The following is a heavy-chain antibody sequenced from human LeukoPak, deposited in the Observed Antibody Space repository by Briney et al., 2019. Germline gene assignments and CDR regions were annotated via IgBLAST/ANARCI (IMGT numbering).Heavy chain of an antibody. V-gene: IGHV4-4*07. CDR1: GGSISSYY. CDR3: ARPILYGSGTYWSFDI. CDR2: IYTSGST. Sequence: PSETLSLTCTVSGGSISSYYWSWIRQPAGKGLEWIGRIYTSGSTNYNPSLKSRVTMSVDTSKNQFSLKLSSVTAADTAVYYCARPILYGSGTYWSFDIWGQGTMVTVSS. J-gene: IGHJ3*02. D-gene: IGHD3-10*01.